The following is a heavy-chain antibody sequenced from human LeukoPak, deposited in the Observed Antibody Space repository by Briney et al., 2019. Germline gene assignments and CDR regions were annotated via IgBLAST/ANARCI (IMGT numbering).Heavy chain of an antibody. Sequence: SQTLSLTCTVSGGSISSGGYYWSWIRQPAGKGLEYIGRIYSTGSTNYNPSLRSRVTISVDTSKNHFSLKLSSVTAADTAVYYCARVFLELRTEPRWFDPWGQGTLVTVSS. CDR3: ARVFLELRTEPRWFDP. D-gene: IGHD1-7*01. CDR1: GGSISSGGYY. V-gene: IGHV4-61*02. CDR2: IYSTGST. J-gene: IGHJ5*02.